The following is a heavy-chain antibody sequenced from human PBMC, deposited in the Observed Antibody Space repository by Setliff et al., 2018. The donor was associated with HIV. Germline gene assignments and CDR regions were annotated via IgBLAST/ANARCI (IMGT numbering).Heavy chain of an antibody. Sequence: WASVKVSCKASGYTFTNYGITWVRQAPGQGLEWMGWISAFNGNTNYAQKVQGRVTMTTDTSTSTAYMELRTLRSDDTAVYYCARRRIQHWGYWYFDLWGRGTLVTVSS. D-gene: IGHD5-18*01. V-gene: IGHV1-18*01. CDR1: GYTFTNYG. J-gene: IGHJ2*01. CDR3: ARRRIQHWGYWYFDL. CDR2: ISAFNGNT.